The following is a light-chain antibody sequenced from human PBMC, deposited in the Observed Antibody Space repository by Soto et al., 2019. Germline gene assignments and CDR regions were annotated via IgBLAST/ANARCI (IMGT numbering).Light chain of an antibody. J-gene: IGLJ7*01. V-gene: IGLV7-46*01. CDR3: LLSDGGARPV. CDR2: DTS. CDR1: TGDVTSGHY. Sequence: QAVVTQEPSLTVSPGGTVTLTCGSSTGDVTSGHYPYWFQQKPGQAPRTLIYDTSNKHSWTPARFSGSLLGGKAALTLSGAQPEEAAEYYCLLSDGGARPVVGGGTQPDRP.